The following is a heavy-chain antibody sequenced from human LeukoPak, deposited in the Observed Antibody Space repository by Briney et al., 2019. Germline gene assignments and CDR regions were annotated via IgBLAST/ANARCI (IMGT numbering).Heavy chain of an antibody. J-gene: IGHJ3*02. CDR1: GYTFTGYY. Sequence: ASVKVSCKASGYTFTGYYMHWVRQAPGQGLEWMGRINLNSGGTNYAQKFQGRVTMTRDTSISTAYMELSRLRSDDTAVYYCAREGSRLSDAFDIWGQGTMVTVSS. D-gene: IGHD3-16*02. V-gene: IGHV1-2*06. CDR3: AREGSRLSDAFDI. CDR2: INLNSGGT.